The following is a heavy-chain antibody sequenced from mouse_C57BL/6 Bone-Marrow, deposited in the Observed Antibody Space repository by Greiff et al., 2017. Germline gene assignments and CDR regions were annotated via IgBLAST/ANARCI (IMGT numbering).Heavy chain of an antibody. V-gene: IGHV1-15*01. CDR1: GYTFTVYE. CDR2: IDPETGGT. CDR3: TREGFAY. Sequence: VQLQQSGAELVRPGASVTLSCKASGYTFTVYEMHWVKQTPVHGLEWIGAIDPETGGTAYNQKFKGKAILTADKSASTAYMELRSLTSEDSAVYYCTREGFAYWGQGTLVTVSA. J-gene: IGHJ3*01.